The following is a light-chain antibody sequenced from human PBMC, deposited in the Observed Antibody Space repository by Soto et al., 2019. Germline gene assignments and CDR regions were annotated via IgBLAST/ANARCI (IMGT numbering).Light chain of an antibody. CDR2: GAS. CDR3: QQYGSSPRT. CDR1: QSVSSSY. J-gene: IGKJ1*01. V-gene: IGKV3-20*01. Sequence: EIVLTQSPGTLSLSPGERATLSCRASQSVSSSYLAWYQQKPGQAPRLLIYGASSRATGIPDRFSGSGSGTDFTRTISRLEPEDFAVYYCQQYGSSPRTFGQGPKVEIK.